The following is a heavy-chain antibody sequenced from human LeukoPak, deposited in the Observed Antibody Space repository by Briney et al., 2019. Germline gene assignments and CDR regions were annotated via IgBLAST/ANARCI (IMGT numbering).Heavy chain of an antibody. CDR2: ISGSGGST. CDR3: AKRTYYYDSSGYYHRIDY. D-gene: IGHD3-22*01. J-gene: IGHJ4*02. Sequence: GGSLRLSCAASGFTFSSSAMNWVRQAPGKGLEWVSAISGSGGSTNYTDSVKGRFTISRDNSKNTLYLQMNSLRAEDTAVYYCAKRTYYYDSSGYYHRIDYWGQGTLVTVSS. CDR1: GFTFSSSA. V-gene: IGHV3-23*01.